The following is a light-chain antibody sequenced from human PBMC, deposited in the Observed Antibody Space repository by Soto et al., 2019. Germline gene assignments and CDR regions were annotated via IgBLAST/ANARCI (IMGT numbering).Light chain of an antibody. Sequence: QSALTQPASVSGSPGQSVTISCTGTSSDIGSYNYVSWYQQHPGKAPKLIISEVRNRPSGISYRFTGSKSGNTASLTISGLQAEDEADYYCSSYTTTSTLVFGGGTKVTVL. V-gene: IGLV2-14*01. J-gene: IGLJ3*02. CDR2: EVR. CDR1: SSDIGSYNY. CDR3: SSYTTTSTLV.